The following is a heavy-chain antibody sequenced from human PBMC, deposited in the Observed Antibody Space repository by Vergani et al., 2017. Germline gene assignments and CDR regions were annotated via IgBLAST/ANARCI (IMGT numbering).Heavy chain of an antibody. Sequence: EVQLLESGGGLVQPGGSLRLSCAASGFTFSSYAMSWVRQAPGKGLEWVSAISGSGGSTYYADSVKGRFTISRDNAKNSLYLQMNSLRAEDTAVYYCAREVIGVGYNWFDPWGQGTLVTVSS. CDR1: GFTFSSYA. CDR2: ISGSGGST. CDR3: AREVIGVGYNWFDP. D-gene: IGHD3-16*02. J-gene: IGHJ5*02. V-gene: IGHV3-23*01.